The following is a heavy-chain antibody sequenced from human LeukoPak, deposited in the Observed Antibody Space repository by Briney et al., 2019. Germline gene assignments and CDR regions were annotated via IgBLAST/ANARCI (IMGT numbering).Heavy chain of an antibody. J-gene: IGHJ6*02. Sequence: ASVKVSCKVSGYTLTELSIHWVRQAPGKGLEWTGGFDPEDGETIYAQKFQGRVTMTEDTSTDTAYMELSSLRSEDTAVYYCATEAHYYYGMDVWGQGTTVTVSS. CDR3: ATEAHYYYGMDV. CDR1: GYTLTELS. CDR2: FDPEDGET. V-gene: IGHV1-24*01.